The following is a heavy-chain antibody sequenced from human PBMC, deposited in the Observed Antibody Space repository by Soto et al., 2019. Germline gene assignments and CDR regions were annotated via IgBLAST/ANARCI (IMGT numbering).Heavy chain of an antibody. CDR2: ISYDGSNK. CDR3: ARETLGYCSGGSCYRSYGMDV. V-gene: IGHV3-30-3*01. J-gene: IGHJ6*02. D-gene: IGHD2-15*01. CDR1: GFTFSSYA. Sequence: HLGGSLRLSCAASGFTFSSYAMHWVRQAPGKGLEWVAVISYDGSNKYYADSVKGRFTISRDNSKNTLYLQMNSLRAEDTAVYYCARETLGYCSGGSCYRSYGMDVWGQGTTVTV.